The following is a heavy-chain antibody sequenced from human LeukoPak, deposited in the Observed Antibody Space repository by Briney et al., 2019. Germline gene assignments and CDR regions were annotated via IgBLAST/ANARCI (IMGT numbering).Heavy chain of an antibody. CDR3: ARGPSEAAAGY. Sequence: PGGSLRLSCAASGFTFSSYSMNWVRQAPGKGLEWVSYISSSSSTIYYADSVKGRFTISRDNAKNSLYLQMNSLRAEDTAVYYCARGPSEAAAGYWGPGTLVIVSS. J-gene: IGHJ4*02. V-gene: IGHV3-48*01. D-gene: IGHD6-13*01. CDR1: GFTFSSYS. CDR2: ISSSSSTI.